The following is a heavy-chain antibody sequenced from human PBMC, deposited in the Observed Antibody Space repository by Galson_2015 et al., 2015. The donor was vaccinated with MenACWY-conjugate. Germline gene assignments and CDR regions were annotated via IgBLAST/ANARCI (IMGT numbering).Heavy chain of an antibody. CDR1: GFSLSTSGMC. CDR2: IDWDDDK. J-gene: IGHJ6*03. V-gene: IGHV2-70*01. CDR3: ARVGYSSSPMLMDV. Sequence: PALVKPTQTLTLTCTFSGFSLSTSGMCVSWIRQPPGKALEWLALIDWDDDKYYSTSLKTRLTISKDTSKNQVVLTMTNMDPVDTATYYCARVGYSSSPMLMDVWGKGTTVTVSS. D-gene: IGHD6-13*01.